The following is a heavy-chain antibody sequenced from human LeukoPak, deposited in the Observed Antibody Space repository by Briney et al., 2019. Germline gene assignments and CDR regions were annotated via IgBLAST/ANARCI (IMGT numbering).Heavy chain of an antibody. D-gene: IGHD6-13*01. CDR3: AKDRTAAAAHYGMDV. J-gene: IGHJ6*04. Sequence: GGSLRLSCAASGFTFSSYAMSWVRQAPGKGLGWVSAISGSGGSTYYADSVKGRFTISRDNSKNTLYLQMNSLRAEDTAVYYCAKDRTAAAAHYGMDVWGKGTTVTVSS. CDR2: ISGSGGST. CDR1: GFTFSSYA. V-gene: IGHV3-23*01.